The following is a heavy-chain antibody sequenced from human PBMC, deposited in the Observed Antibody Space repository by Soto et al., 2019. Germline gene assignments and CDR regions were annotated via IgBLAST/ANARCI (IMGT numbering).Heavy chain of an antibody. CDR3: ARHIGCWSGGGCYSDY. D-gene: IGHD2-15*01. Sequence: QLQLQESGPGLVKPSETLSLTCTVSGDSVSSSNYYWGWIRQPPGKGLEWIASIYYGGSTYYNPSLKSGLTISVDTSRSQFSLMLGSVTAADTAVYYCARHIGCWSGGGCYSDYWGQGTLVTVSS. V-gene: IGHV4-39*01. CDR2: IYYGGST. CDR1: GDSVSSSNYY. J-gene: IGHJ4*02.